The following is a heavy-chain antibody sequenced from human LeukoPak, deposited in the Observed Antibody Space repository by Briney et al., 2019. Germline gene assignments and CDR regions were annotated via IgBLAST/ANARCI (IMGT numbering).Heavy chain of an antibody. CDR1: GFTFSSYW. D-gene: IGHD3-22*01. V-gene: IGHV3-7*01. CDR2: IKQDGSEK. CDR3: ARDLEGTVEYYDSSGYYDY. J-gene: IGHJ4*02. Sequence: GGSLRLSCAASGFTFSSYWMSWVRQAPGKGLEWVANIKQDGSEKYYVDSVKGRFTISRGNAKNSLYLQMNSLRAEDTAVYYCARDLEGTVEYYDSSGYYDYWGQGTLVTVSS.